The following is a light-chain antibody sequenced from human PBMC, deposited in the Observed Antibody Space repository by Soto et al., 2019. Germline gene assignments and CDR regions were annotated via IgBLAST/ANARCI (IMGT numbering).Light chain of an antibody. CDR3: QSYDINLGGYV. J-gene: IGLJ1*01. Sequence: QSVLTQPPSVSVAPGQGVTISCTGSTSNVGAGYDVHWYQQLPGTAPKLLIFGSRNRPSGVPDRISASKSGTSASLAISGLQAEDEAEYYCQSYDINLGGYVFGTGTKVTVL. CDR1: TSNVGAGYD. V-gene: IGLV1-40*01. CDR2: GSR.